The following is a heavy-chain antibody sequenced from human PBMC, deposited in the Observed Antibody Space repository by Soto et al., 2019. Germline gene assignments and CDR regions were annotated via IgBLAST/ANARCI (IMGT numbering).Heavy chain of an antibody. D-gene: IGHD3-22*01. CDR3: VRIGVYYDSSGPEFDP. Sequence: PSETLSLTCTVSGGSISTYYWTWIRQPPGKGLEWIGYIYYSGSTNYNLSLKSRVTISVDQSKNQFSLKLTSVTAADTAVYYCVRIGVYYDSSGPEFDPWGQGTLVTVSS. V-gene: IGHV4-59*12. J-gene: IGHJ5*02. CDR2: IYYSGST. CDR1: GGSISTYY.